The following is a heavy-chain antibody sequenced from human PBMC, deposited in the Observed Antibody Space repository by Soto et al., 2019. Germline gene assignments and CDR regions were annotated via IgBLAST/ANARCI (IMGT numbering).Heavy chain of an antibody. CDR1: GFTFSTYG. V-gene: IGHV3-30*18. CDR3: AKDSGRGSADYYFDY. CDR2: ISYDGNNK. D-gene: IGHD3-10*01. J-gene: IGHJ4*02. Sequence: VGSLRLSCAASGFTFSTYGMHWVRQAPGKGLERVAVISYDGNNKYHADSVKDRFTISRDNSKNTLYLQMNSLRAEDTAVYYCAKDSGRGSADYYFDYWGQRTLVTVSS.